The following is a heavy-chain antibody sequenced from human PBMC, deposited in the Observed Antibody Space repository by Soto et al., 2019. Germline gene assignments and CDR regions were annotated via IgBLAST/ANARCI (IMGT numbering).Heavy chain of an antibody. CDR2: IYYSGST. V-gene: IGHV4-31*03. Sequence: QVQLQESGPGLVKPSQTLSLTCTVSGGSISSGGYYWSWIRQHPGKGLEWIGYIYYSGSTYYNPSLKSRVTTSVDTSKYQFSLKLSSVTAADTDVYYCARVTFINGMDVWGQGTTVTVSS. J-gene: IGHJ6*02. CDR1: GGSISSGGYY. CDR3: ARVTFINGMDV. D-gene: IGHD3-10*01.